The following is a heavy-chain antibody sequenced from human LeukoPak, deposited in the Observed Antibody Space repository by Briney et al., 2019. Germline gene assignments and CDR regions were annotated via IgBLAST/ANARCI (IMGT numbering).Heavy chain of an antibody. CDR3: ATYSSSWYGAGYFDY. V-gene: IGHV4-4*07. CDR1: GGSIISYY. Sequence: PSATLSLTCTVSGGSIISYYWSWIRQPAGKGLEWIGRIYTSGSTNYNPALKSRVTMSVDTSKNQFSLKLSAVTAADKAGYYCATYSSSWYGAGYFDYWGQGTLVTVSS. J-gene: IGHJ4*02. D-gene: IGHD6-13*01. CDR2: IYTSGST.